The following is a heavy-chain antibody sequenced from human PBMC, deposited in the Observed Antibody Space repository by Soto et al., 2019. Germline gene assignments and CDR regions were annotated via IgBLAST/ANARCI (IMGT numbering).Heavy chain of an antibody. J-gene: IGHJ5*02. CDR3: ARGGAVCSGGSCYSGGWFDP. CDR1: GFTFSDYY. Sequence: QVQLVESGGGLVQPGGSLRLSCAASGFTFSDYYMSWIRQAPGKGLEWVSYISSSGSTIYYADSVKGRFTISRDNTKNSLYLQMNSRRAEDTAVYYCARGGAVCSGGSCYSGGWFDPWGQGTLVTVSS. V-gene: IGHV3-11*01. CDR2: ISSSGSTI. D-gene: IGHD2-15*01.